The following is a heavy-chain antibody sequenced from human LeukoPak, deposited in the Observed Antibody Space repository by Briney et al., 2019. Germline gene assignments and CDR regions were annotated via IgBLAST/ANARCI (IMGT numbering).Heavy chain of an antibody. V-gene: IGHV1-2*02. Sequence: ASVKVSCKASGYTFTGYYMHWVRQAPGQGLEWMGWINPNSGGTNYAQKFQGRVTMTRDTSISTAYMELSRLRSDDTAVYYCARDSADIVGATTDFDYWGQGTLVTASS. CDR1: GYTFTGYY. D-gene: IGHD1-26*01. CDR3: ARDSADIVGATTDFDY. J-gene: IGHJ4*02. CDR2: INPNSGGT.